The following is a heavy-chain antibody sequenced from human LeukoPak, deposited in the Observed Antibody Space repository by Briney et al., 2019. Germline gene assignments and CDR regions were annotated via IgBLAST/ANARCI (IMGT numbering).Heavy chain of an antibody. J-gene: IGHJ4*02. CDR3: ARVTGYMVEDYFDY. CDR1: GGSISSYY. V-gene: IGHV4-59*01. Sequence: PSETLSLTCTVSGGSISSYYWSWIRQPPGKGLEWIGYIYYSGSTNYNPSLKSRVTISVDTSKNQFSLRLSSVTAADTAVYYCARVTGYMVEDYFDYWGQGTLVTVSS. D-gene: IGHD5-12*01. CDR2: IYYSGST.